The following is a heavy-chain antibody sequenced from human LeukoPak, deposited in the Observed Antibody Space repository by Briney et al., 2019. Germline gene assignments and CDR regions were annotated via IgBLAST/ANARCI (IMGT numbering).Heavy chain of an antibody. D-gene: IGHD2-2*01. J-gene: IGHJ5*02. V-gene: IGHV1-46*01. CDR2: IDPSGGST. Sequence: ASVKVSCKASGYTFTSYYMHWVRQAPGQGLEWMGIIDPSGGSTSYAQKFQGRVTMTRDTSTSTVYMELSSLRSEDTAVYYCARDLGYRSSTSCYPFGWFDPWGQGTLVTVSS. CDR3: ARDLGYRSSTSCYPFGWFDP. CDR1: GYTFTSYY.